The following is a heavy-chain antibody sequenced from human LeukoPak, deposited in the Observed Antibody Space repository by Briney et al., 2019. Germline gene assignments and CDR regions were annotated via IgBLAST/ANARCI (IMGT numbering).Heavy chain of an antibody. V-gene: IGHV3-30*02. D-gene: IGHD2-2*01. CDR2: IRYDGSNK. CDR3: AKFSNIVVVPAATFDY. Sequence: PGGSLRLSCAASGFTFSSYGMHWVRQAPGKGLEWVAFIRYDGSNKYYADSVKGRFTISRDNSKSTLYLQMNSLRAEDTAVYYCAKFSNIVVVPAATFDYWGQGTLVTVSS. J-gene: IGHJ4*02. CDR1: GFTFSSYG.